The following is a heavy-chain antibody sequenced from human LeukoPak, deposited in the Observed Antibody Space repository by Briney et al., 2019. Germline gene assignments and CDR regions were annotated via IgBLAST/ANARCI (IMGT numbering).Heavy chain of an antibody. V-gene: IGHV3-33*01. J-gene: IGHJ4*02. CDR2: IWYDGSNK. CDR1: GXTFSRYG. Sequence: PGRSLRLSCEASGXTFSRYGMHWVRQAPGKCLEWVAVIWYDGSNKYYADSVKGRFTTSRDNSKNTLYLQMNSLRAEDTAVYYCARDLKKGYYFDYWGQGTLVTVSS. CDR3: ARDLKKGYYFDY.